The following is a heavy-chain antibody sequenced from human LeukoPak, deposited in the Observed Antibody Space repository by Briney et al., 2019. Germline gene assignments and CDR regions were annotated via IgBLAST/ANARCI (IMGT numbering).Heavy chain of an antibody. J-gene: IGHJ4*02. CDR2: LNPNSGDT. V-gene: IGHV1-2*02. Sequence: ASVKVSFKASGYTFTDYYMHWVRQAPGQGLEWMGWLNPNSGDTNYAQKIPGRESMNRDTSISTAYMDLSDLRSDDTAVYYCARGRNIEMTTISGGSDYWGQGTLVTVSS. D-gene: IGHD5-24*01. CDR1: GYTFTDYY. CDR3: ARGRNIEMTTISGGSDY.